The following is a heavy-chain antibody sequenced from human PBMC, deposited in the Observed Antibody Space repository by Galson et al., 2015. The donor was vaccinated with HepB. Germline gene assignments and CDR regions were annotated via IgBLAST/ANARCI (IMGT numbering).Heavy chain of an antibody. CDR1: GGTFSSYA. Sequence: SVKVSCKASGGTFSSYAISWVRQAPGQGLEWMGGIIPIFGTANYAQKFQGRVTITADESTSTAYMELSSLRSEDTAVYYCARDFSSSSWEYYFDYWGQGTLVTVSS. CDR2: IIPIFGTA. CDR3: ARDFSSSSWEYYFDY. V-gene: IGHV1-69*13. D-gene: IGHD6-13*01. J-gene: IGHJ4*02.